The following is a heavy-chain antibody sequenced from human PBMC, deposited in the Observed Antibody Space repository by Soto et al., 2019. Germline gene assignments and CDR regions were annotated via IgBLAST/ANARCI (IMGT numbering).Heavy chain of an antibody. D-gene: IGHD2-15*01. V-gene: IGHV3-30*03. J-gene: IGHJ6*02. CDR2: ISYDGSNK. CDR1: GFTFSSYG. Sequence: GGSLRLSCAASGFTFSSYGMHWVRQAPGKGLEWVAVISYDGSNKYYADSVKGRFTISRDNSKNTLYLQMNSLRAEDTAVYYCATDISEGRWSLPGGMDVWGQGTTVTVSS. CDR3: ATDISEGRWSLPGGMDV.